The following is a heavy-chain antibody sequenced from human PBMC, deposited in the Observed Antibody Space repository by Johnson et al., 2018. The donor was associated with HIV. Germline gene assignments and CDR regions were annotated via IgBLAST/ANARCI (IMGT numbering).Heavy chain of an antibody. D-gene: IGHD2-8*01. CDR3: AKESMGAFDI. CDR2: ISYDGSNK. J-gene: IGHJ3*02. CDR1: GFTFSSYA. V-gene: IGHV3-30-3*01. Sequence: QVQLVESGGGVVQPGRSLRLSCAASGFTFSSYAMHWVRQAPGKGLEWVAVISYDGSNKYYADSVKGRFTISRDNSKNTLYLQMNSLRAEDTAVYYCAKESMGAFDIWGQGTMVTVSS.